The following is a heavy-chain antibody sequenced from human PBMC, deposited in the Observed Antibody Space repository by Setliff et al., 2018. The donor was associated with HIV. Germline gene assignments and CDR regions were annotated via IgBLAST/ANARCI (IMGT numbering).Heavy chain of an antibody. CDR3: ARDPTGGAARFDY. CDR2: IIPVFGPP. Sequence: SVKSPARVQEIFSIFSITWVRQAPGQGLEWMGGIIPVFGPPNYAEKFQRRLTITADESTNTAYMELIGLKSEDTAVYYCARDPTGGAARFDYWGQGTLVTVSS. D-gene: IGHD6-6*01. J-gene: IGHJ4*02. CDR1: EIFSIFS. V-gene: IGHV1-69*13.